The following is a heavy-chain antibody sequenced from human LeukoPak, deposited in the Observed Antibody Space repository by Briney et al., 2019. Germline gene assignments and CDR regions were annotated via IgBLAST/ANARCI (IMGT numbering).Heavy chain of an antibody. CDR3: ARRRVASYNYYYYMDV. CDR2: INHSGST. J-gene: IGHJ6*03. V-gene: IGHV4-34*01. D-gene: IGHD3-3*01. CDR1: GGSFSGYY. Sequence: PSETLSLTCAVYGGSFSGYYWSWIRQPPGKGLEWIGEINHSGSTNYNPSLKSRVTISVDTSKNQFSLKLSSVTAADTAVYYCARRRVASYNYYYYMDVWGKGTTVIVSS.